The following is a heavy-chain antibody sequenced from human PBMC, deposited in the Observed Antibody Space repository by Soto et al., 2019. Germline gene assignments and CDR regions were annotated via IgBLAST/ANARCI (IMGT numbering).Heavy chain of an antibody. CDR3: ARALPLDYYYSNGLSTALAFVS. Sequence: ASVKVSCKASGYTFTGYYMHWVRQAPGQGLEWMGWINPNSGGTNYAQKFQGWVTMTRDTSISTAYMELSRLRSDDTAVYYCARALPLDYYYSNGLSTALAFVSWREATMVTGSS. J-gene: IGHJ3*01. CDR2: INPNSGGT. D-gene: IGHD3-22*01. CDR1: GYTFTGYY. V-gene: IGHV1-2*04.